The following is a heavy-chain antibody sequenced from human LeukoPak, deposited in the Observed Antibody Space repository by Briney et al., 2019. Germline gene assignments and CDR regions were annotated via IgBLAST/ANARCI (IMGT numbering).Heavy chain of an antibody. CDR3: ARSSTIFDI. V-gene: IGHV3-30-3*01. Sequence: GRSLRLSCAPSGFTFSSYAMHWVRQAPGKGLEWVAVISYDGSNKYYADSVKGRFTISRDNSKNTLYLQMNSLRAEDTAVYYCARSSTIFDIWGQGTMVTVSS. CDR2: ISYDGSNK. J-gene: IGHJ3*02. CDR1: GFTFSSYA. D-gene: IGHD5/OR15-5a*01.